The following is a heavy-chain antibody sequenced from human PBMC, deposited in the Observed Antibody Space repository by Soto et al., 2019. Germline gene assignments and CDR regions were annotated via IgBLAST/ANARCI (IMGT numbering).Heavy chain of an antibody. CDR1: GFTFSSYG. J-gene: IGHJ6*02. CDR3: AKGIAAAGFYYYYGMDV. CDR2: ISYDGSNK. Sequence: GGSLRLSCAASGFTFSSYGMHWVRQAPGKGLEWVAVISYDGSNKYYADSVKGRFTISRDNSKNTLYLQMNSLRAEDTAVYYCAKGIAAAGFYYYYGMDVWGQGTTVTV. V-gene: IGHV3-30*18. D-gene: IGHD6-13*01.